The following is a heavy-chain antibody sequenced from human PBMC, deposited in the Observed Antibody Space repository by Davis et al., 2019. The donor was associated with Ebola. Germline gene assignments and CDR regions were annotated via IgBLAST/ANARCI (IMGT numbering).Heavy chain of an antibody. V-gene: IGHV1-8*02. J-gene: IGHJ4*02. D-gene: IGHD2-8*02. CDR3: ARGLKRGGVGSD. CDR2: MNPNSGNT. Sequence: ASVKVSCKASGYTFTSYGISWVRQAPGQGLEWMGWMNPNSGNTGYAQKFQGRVTMTRNTSISTAYMELSSLRSEDTAVYYCARGLKRGGVGSDWGQGTLVTVSS. CDR1: GYTFTSYG.